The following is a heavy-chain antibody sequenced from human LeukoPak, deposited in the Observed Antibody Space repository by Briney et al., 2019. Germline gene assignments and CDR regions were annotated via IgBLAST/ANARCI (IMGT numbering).Heavy chain of an antibody. D-gene: IGHD3-22*01. CDR2: ISYDGSNK. CDR1: GFTFSSYG. V-gene: IGHV3-30*18. Sequence: GGSLRLSCAASGFTFSSYGMHWVRQAPGKGLEWVAVISYDGSNKYYADSVKGRFTISRDNSKIMLSLQMNTLRLEDTAVYYCAKDRGSYYYDSSGNWGQGTLVTVSS. CDR3: AKDRGSYYYDSSGN. J-gene: IGHJ4*02.